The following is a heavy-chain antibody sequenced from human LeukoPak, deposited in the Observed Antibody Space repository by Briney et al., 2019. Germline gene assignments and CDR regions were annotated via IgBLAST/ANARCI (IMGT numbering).Heavy chain of an antibody. J-gene: IGHJ3*02. CDR3: ARPIAAAGHDAFDI. V-gene: IGHV3-53*01. Sequence: GGSLRLSCAASGFTVSSNYMSWVRQAPGKGLEWVSVIYSGGSTYYADSVKGRFTISRDNAKNSLYLQMNSLRAEDTAVYYCARPIAAAGHDAFDIWGQGTMVTVSS. CDR2: IYSGGST. D-gene: IGHD6-13*01. CDR1: GFTVSSNY.